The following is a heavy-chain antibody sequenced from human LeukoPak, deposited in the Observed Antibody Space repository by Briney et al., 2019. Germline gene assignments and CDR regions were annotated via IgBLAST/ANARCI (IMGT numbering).Heavy chain of an antibody. V-gene: IGHV3-23*01. CDR2: IGGSGGST. Sequence: PGGSLRLSCAASGFTFKNYGMSWVRQAPGKGLEWVSAIGGSGGSTYNADLVRGRFTISRDNFKNTLYLQMNSLRVEDTAVYYCAKGADTAMANYFDYWGQGTLVTVSS. D-gene: IGHD5-18*01. CDR1: GFTFKNYG. CDR3: AKGADTAMANYFDY. J-gene: IGHJ4*02.